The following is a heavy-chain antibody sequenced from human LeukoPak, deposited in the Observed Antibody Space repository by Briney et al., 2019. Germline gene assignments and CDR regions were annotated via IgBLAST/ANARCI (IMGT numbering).Heavy chain of an antibody. CDR1: GFTFSSYG. Sequence: GGSLRLSCAASGFTFSSYGMHWVRQAPGKGLEWVAVISYDGSNKYYADSVKGRFTISRDNSKNTLYLQMNSLRAEDTAVYYCARDFSMVGRDSSSWYRGGYFDYWGQGTLVTVSS. J-gene: IGHJ4*02. V-gene: IGHV3-30*03. D-gene: IGHD6-13*01. CDR2: ISYDGSNK. CDR3: ARDFSMVGRDSSSWYRGGYFDY.